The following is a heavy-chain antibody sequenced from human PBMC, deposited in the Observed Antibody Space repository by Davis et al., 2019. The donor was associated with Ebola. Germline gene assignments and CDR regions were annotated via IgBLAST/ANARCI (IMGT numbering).Heavy chain of an antibody. D-gene: IGHD2/OR15-2a*01. CDR3: ARGIRDGAGDWFDP. Sequence: MPSETLSLTCHFSGDSIIDHDWSWIRQSPGKGLEWIGNIHNDGSTRYSPALKSRATISLDTSKASFFLALTSVTAADTAVYYCARGIRDGAGDWFDPWGQGTLVTVSS. J-gene: IGHJ5*02. CDR2: IHNDGST. CDR1: GDSIIDHD. V-gene: IGHV4-4*09.